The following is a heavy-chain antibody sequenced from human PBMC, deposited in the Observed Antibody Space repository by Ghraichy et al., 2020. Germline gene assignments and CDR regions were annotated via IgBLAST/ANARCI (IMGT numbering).Heavy chain of an antibody. D-gene: IGHD4-23*01. V-gene: IGHV3-48*02. Sequence: GESLNISCVGSGFTVSSHSMNWVRQSPGRGLEWLSYITASGRTISYADSVKGRFTISRDNAQNSLYLQMKSLRDEDTAVYYCARGATVVRFYYYNGMDVWGQGTTVTVSS. CDR2: ITASGRTI. J-gene: IGHJ6*02. CDR3: ARGATVVRFYYYNGMDV. CDR1: GFTVSSHS.